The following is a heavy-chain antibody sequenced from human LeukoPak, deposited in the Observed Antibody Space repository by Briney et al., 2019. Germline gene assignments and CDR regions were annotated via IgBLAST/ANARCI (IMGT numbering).Heavy chain of an antibody. J-gene: IGHJ5*02. CDR3: ARSGVPAGYCSSTSCYSWFDP. CDR2: MNPNSGNT. Sequence: ASVKVSCKASGYTFTSYDINWVRQATGQGLEWMGWMNPNSGNTGYAQKFQGRVTITRNTSISTAYMELSSLRSEDTAVYYCARSGVPAGYCSSTSCYSWFDPWGQGTLVTVSS. V-gene: IGHV1-8*03. D-gene: IGHD2-2*01. CDR1: GYTFTSYD.